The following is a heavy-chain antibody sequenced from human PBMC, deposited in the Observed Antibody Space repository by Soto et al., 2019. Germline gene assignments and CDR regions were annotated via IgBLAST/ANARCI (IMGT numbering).Heavy chain of an antibody. J-gene: IGHJ6*02. Sequence: GESLKISCNGSGYSFSNYWIGWVRQMPGKGLEWMGIIYPGDSETRYSPSFQGQVTISVDKTINTAYLQWSSLKASDTAMYYCARPFGSSYVMDVWGQGTTVTVSS. CDR2: IYPGDSET. CDR3: ARPFGSSYVMDV. CDR1: GYSFSNYW. D-gene: IGHD6-6*01. V-gene: IGHV5-51*01.